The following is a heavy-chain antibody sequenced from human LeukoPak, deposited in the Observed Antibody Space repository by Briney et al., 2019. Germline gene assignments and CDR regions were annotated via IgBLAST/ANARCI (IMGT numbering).Heavy chain of an antibody. D-gene: IGHD2-2*01. V-gene: IGHV3-30-3*01. J-gene: IGHJ6*02. Sequence: GGSLRLSCAASGFTFSSYAMHWVRQAPGKGLEWVAVISYDGSNKYYADSVKGRFTISRDNSKNTLYLQMNSLRAEDTALYYCAKDLSSTSTYYGMDVWGQGTTVTVSS. CDR3: AKDLSSTSTYYGMDV. CDR2: ISYDGSNK. CDR1: GFTFSSYA.